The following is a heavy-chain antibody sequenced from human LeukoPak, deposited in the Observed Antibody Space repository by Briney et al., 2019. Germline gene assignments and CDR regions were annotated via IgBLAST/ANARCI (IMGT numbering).Heavy chain of an antibody. CDR2: ITGSGVTT. CDR3: ARDRNGDYQRDYDAFDI. CDR1: GFTFNRNA. Sequence: GGSLRLSCAASGFTFNRNAMNWVRQVPGKGLEWVSVITGSGVTTYYADSVKGRFTISRDNAKNSLYLQMNSLRAEDTAVYYCARDRNGDYQRDYDAFDIWGQGTMVTVSS. D-gene: IGHD4-17*01. J-gene: IGHJ3*02. V-gene: IGHV3-23*01.